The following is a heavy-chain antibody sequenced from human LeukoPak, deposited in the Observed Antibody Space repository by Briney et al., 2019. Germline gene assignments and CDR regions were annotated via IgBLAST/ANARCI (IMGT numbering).Heavy chain of an antibody. J-gene: IGHJ5*02. V-gene: IGHV5-51*01. D-gene: IGHD2-15*01. CDR2: IYPGDSDT. CDR3: ARYPRRYCSGGSCSWFDH. CDR1: GYYFTSYW. Sequence: GASLQISCKGSGYYFTSYWIGWVRQLPGKGLEWMGIIYPGDSDTRYSPSFQGQVTISADKSISTAYLQWSSLKASDTAMYYCARYPRRYCSGGSCSWFDHWGQGTLVTVSS.